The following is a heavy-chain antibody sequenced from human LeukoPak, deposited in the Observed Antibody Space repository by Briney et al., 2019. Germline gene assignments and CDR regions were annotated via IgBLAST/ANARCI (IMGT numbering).Heavy chain of an antibody. V-gene: IGHV3-23*01. CDR2: ISGSGGST. J-gene: IGHJ4*02. CDR1: GFTFTSYD. D-gene: IGHD1-26*01. CDR3: AKDLAGSGSYSFDY. Sequence: GGSLRLSCAASGFTFTSYDMHWVRQAPGRGLEWVSAISGSGGSTYYADSVKGRFTISRDNSKNTLYLQMNSLRAEDTAVYYCAKDLAGSGSYSFDYWGQGTLVTVSS.